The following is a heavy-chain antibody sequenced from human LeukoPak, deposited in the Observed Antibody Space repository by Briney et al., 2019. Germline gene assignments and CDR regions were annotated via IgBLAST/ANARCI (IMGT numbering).Heavy chain of an antibody. CDR3: ARAQEWLPHLLEYYFDY. CDR2: INPLSGGT. Sequence: ASVKVSCKASGYTFTGYYIHWVRQAPGQGLEWMGWINPLSGGTNYAQTFQGRVTKTRDTSISTAYMELSRLRSDDTAVYYCARAQEWLPHLLEYYFDYWGQGTLVTVSS. D-gene: IGHD3-3*01. CDR1: GYTFTGYY. V-gene: IGHV1-2*02. J-gene: IGHJ4*02.